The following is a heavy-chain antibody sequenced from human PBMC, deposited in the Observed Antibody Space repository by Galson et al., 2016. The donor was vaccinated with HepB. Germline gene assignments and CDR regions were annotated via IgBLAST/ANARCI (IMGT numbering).Heavy chain of an antibody. CDR1: GFTFSSYG. V-gene: IGHV3-30*18. CDR2: ISYDGSNK. J-gene: IGHJ4*02. Sequence: SLRLSCAASGFTFSSYGMHWVRQAPGKGLEWVAVISYDGSNKYYADFVKGRFTISRDNSKNTLYLQMNSLRAEDTAVYYCAKEGIAVAGTGDDYWGQGTLVTVSS. CDR3: AKEGIAVAGTGDDY. D-gene: IGHD6-19*01.